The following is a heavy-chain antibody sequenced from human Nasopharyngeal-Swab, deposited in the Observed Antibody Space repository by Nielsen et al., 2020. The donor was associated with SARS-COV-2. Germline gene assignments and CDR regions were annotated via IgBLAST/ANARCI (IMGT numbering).Heavy chain of an antibody. V-gene: IGHV3-9*01. D-gene: IGHD5-24*01. CDR1: GFTFDDSA. J-gene: IGHJ4*02. CDR2: ISWNSGSI. CDR3: AKGDGLGATTASFDY. Sequence: SLKISCAASGFTFDDSAMHWVRQAPGKGLEWDSGISWNSGSIGYADSVKGRFTISRDNAKNSLYLQMNSLRAEDTALYYCAKGDGLGATTASFDYWGQGTLVTVSS.